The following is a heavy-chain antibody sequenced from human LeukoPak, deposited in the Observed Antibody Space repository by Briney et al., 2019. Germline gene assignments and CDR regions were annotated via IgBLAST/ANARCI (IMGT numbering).Heavy chain of an antibody. Sequence: SETLSLTCAVYGGSFRGYYWSWIRQPPGKGLEWIGEINHSGSTNYNPSLKSRVTISVDTSKNQFSLKLSSVTAADTAVYYCARVITMVRGVIGTNWFDPWGQGTLVTVSS. CDR3: ARVITMVRGVIGTNWFDP. CDR1: GGSFRGYY. CDR2: INHSGST. V-gene: IGHV4-34*01. D-gene: IGHD3-10*01. J-gene: IGHJ5*02.